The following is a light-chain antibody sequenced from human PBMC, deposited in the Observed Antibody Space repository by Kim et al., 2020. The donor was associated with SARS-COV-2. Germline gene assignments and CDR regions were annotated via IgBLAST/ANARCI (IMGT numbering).Light chain of an antibody. CDR1: VLAKKY. Sequence: VSPGLTARITCSGDVLAKKYARWIQQKPGQAPVLVIYKDSERPSGIPERFSGSNSGTTVTLTISGALVEDEADYYCYAAADNNLWVFGGGTQLTVL. CDR2: KDS. J-gene: IGLJ3*02. V-gene: IGLV3-27*01. CDR3: YAAADNNLWV.